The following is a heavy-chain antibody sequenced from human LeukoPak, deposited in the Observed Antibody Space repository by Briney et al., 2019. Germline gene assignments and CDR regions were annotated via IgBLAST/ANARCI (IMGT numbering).Heavy chain of an antibody. Sequence: SETLSLTCTVSGGSISSYYWSWIRQPPGKGLEWIGYIYYSGSTNYNPSLKSRVTISVDTSKNQFSLKLSSVTAADTAVYYCASSDYDILTGYTIDYWGQGTLFTVSS. CDR3: ASSDYDILTGYTIDY. CDR2: IYYSGST. V-gene: IGHV4-59*01. J-gene: IGHJ4*02. CDR1: GGSISSYY. D-gene: IGHD3-9*01.